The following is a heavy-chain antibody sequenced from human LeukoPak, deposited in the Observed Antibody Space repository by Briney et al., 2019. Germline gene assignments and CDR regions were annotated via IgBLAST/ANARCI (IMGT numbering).Heavy chain of an antibody. CDR1: GGSFSGYY. Sequence: SETLSLTCAVYGGSFSGYYWSWIRQPPGKGLEWIGEINHSGSTNYNPSLKSRVTISVDTSKNQFSLKLSSVTAADTAVYYCARDLGYWGQGTLVTVSS. V-gene: IGHV4-34*01. J-gene: IGHJ4*02. CDR3: ARDLGY. CDR2: INHSGST. D-gene: IGHD7-27*01.